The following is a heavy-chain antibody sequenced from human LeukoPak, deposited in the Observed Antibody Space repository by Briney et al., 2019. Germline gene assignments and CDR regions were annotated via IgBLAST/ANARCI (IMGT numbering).Heavy chain of an antibody. V-gene: IGHV3-30*18. CDR3: AKGDAPLGGRPIY. CDR1: GFTFRSYG. Sequence: GGSLRLSCAASGFTFRSYGIHWVRQSPGKGLEWVALMSYDGTNKYYADSVKGRFTISRDNSKNTLYLQMNSLRAEDTAVYYCAKGDAPLGGRPIYWGQGTLVTVSS. J-gene: IGHJ4*02. CDR2: MSYDGTNK. D-gene: IGHD3-16*01.